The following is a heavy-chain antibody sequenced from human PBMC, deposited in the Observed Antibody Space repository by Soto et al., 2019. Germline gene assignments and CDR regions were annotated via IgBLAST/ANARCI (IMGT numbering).Heavy chain of an antibody. V-gene: IGHV4-39*01. CDR1: GGSISIRHYY. CDR3: SRSTARPHYFDY. J-gene: IGHJ4*02. Sequence: QLQLQESGPGLVKPSETLSLTCSVSGGSISIRHYYWGWIRQSPGKGLEWIGSILYSGDTYYNPSLWRRVAVSVDTPTNQFTPTLNSVTAADTAVYYCSRSTARPHYFDYWGQGTLVSVS. CDR2: ILYSGDT.